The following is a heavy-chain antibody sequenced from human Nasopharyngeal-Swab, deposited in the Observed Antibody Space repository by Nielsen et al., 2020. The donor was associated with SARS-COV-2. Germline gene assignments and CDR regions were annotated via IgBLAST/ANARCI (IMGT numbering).Heavy chain of an antibody. J-gene: IGHJ4*02. V-gene: IGHV1-3*01. CDR2: INAGNGNT. CDR1: GYTFTSYA. Sequence: ASVKVSCKASGYTFTSYAMHWVRQAPGQRLEWMGWINAGNGNTKYSQKFQGRVTITRVTSASTAYMELSSLRSEDTAVYYCARGARPGGSLDYWGQGTLVTVSS. CDR3: ARGARPGGSLDY. D-gene: IGHD1-26*01.